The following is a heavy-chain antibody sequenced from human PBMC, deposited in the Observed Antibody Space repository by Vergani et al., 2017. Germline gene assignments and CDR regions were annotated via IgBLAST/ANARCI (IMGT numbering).Heavy chain of an antibody. CDR2: ISPDGFST. D-gene: IGHD5-12*01. V-gene: IGHV1-46*01. J-gene: IGHJ6*02. CDR1: GYTFTAYY. Sequence: QVQLVQSGAEVGKPGASVKISCKASGYTFTAYYIHWVRQAPEQGLEWVGVISPDGFSTFYAQKFQGRVTITRDTSTSTVYVEVTSLRSDDTAVYYCARDRALVATIYYYYGMDVWGQGTTVTVSS. CDR3: ARDRALVATIYYYYGMDV.